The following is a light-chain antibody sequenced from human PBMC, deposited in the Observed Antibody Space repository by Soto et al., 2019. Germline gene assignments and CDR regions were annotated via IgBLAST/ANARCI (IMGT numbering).Light chain of an antibody. CDR1: SSDVGGYNY. CDR2: DVS. Sequence: QSALPLPRSVSGSPGQSVTISCTGTSSDVGGYNYVSWYRQHPGKAPKLILYDVSKWPSGVPDRFSGSKSGNTASLTISGLQPEDEGDYYCCSYAGSYVYVLGTGTKVTVL. CDR3: CSYAGSYVYV. J-gene: IGLJ1*01. V-gene: IGLV2-11*01.